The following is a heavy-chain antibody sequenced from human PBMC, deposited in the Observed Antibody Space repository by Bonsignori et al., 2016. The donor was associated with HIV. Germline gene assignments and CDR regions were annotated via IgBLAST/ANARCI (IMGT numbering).Heavy chain of an antibody. V-gene: IGHV4-34*01. J-gene: IGHJ3*02. CDR3: ARGGDAFDI. Sequence: RQAPGKGLEWIGEINHSGSTNYNPSLKSRVTISVDTSKNQFSLKLSSVTAADTAVYYCARGGDAFDIWGQGTMVTVSS. CDR2: INHSGST.